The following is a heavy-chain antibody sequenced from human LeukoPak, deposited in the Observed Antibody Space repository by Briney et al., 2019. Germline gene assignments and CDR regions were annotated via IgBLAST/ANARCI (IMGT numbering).Heavy chain of an antibody. Sequence: ASVKVSCKASGGTFSSYAISWVRQAPGQGLEWMGWISAYNGNTNYAQKLQGRVTMTTDTSTSTAYMELRSLRSDDTAVYYCARVSPVEPDYWGQGTLVTVSS. V-gene: IGHV1-18*01. CDR1: GGTFSSYA. J-gene: IGHJ4*02. CDR3: ARVSPVEPDY. CDR2: ISAYNGNT. D-gene: IGHD1-1*01.